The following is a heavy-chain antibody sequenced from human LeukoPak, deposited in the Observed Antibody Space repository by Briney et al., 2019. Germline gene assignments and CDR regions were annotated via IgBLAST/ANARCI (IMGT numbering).Heavy chain of an antibody. J-gene: IGHJ4*02. D-gene: IGHD4-11*01. V-gene: IGHV1-18*03. Sequence: GASVKVSCKASGYTFTSYGISWVRQAPGQGLEWMGWISAYNGNTNYAQKLQGRVTMTTDTSTSTAYMELRSLRSEDMAVYYCARGGSRYSNYGFDYWGQGTLVTVSS. CDR2: ISAYNGNT. CDR3: ARGGSRYSNYGFDY. CDR1: GYTFTSYG.